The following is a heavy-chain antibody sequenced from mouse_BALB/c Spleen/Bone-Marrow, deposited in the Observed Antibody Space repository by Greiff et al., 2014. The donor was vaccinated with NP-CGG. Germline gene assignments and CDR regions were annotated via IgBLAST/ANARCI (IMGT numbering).Heavy chain of an antibody. V-gene: IGHV1-62-2*01. CDR1: GYTFTEYI. CDR3: ARHEGGEMGFDY. Sequence: VNVVESGAGLVKPGASVKLSCKASGYTFTEYIIHWVKQRSGQGLEWIGWFYPGGGSIKYNEKFKDKATLTADKSSSTVYMELSRLTSEDSAVYFCARHEGGEMGFDYWGQGTTLTVSS. J-gene: IGHJ2*01. CDR2: FYPGGGSI. D-gene: IGHD2-3*01.